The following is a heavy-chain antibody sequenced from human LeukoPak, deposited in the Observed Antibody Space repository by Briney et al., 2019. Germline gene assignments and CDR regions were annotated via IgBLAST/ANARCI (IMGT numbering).Heavy chain of an antibody. Sequence: GASVKVSCKASGYTFTSYGISWVRQAPGQGLEWMGWISAYNGNTNYAQKLQGRVTMTTDTSTSTAYMELRSLRSDDTAVYYCARGVRDIVVVPAAMALFDHWGQGTLVTVSS. J-gene: IGHJ4*02. D-gene: IGHD2-2*01. V-gene: IGHV1-18*04. CDR1: GYTFTSYG. CDR3: ARGVRDIVVVPAAMALFDH. CDR2: ISAYNGNT.